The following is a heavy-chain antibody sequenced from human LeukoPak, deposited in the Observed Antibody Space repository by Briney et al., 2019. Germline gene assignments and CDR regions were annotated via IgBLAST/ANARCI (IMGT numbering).Heavy chain of an antibody. CDR2: IYYSGST. J-gene: IGHJ4*02. CDR1: GGSISSYY. Sequence: PSETLSLTCTVSGGSISSYYWSWIRQPPGKGLEWIGYIYYSGSTNYNPSLKSRVTISVDTSKNQFSLKLSSVTAADTAVYYCARVRYSSSWYYFDYGGQGTLVTVSS. V-gene: IGHV4-59*01. CDR3: ARVRYSSSWYYFDY. D-gene: IGHD6-13*01.